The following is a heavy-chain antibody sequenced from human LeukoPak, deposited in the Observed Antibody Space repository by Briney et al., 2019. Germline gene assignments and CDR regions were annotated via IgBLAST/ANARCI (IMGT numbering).Heavy chain of an antibody. CDR3: AGRPDTAMVPIFDY. CDR2: INPSSGGT. J-gene: IGHJ4*02. Sequence: ASVKVSCKASGYTFTGYYVHWVRQAPGQGLEWMGWINPSSGGTNYAQKFQGRVTMTGDTSISTVYMELSRLSSDDTAVYFCAGRPDTAMVPIFDYWGQGTLVTISS. V-gene: IGHV1-2*02. D-gene: IGHD5-18*01. CDR1: GYTFTGYY.